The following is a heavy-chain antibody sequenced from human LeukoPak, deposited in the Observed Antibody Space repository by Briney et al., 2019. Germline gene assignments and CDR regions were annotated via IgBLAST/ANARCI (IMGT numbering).Heavy chain of an antibody. V-gene: IGHV4-59*01. J-gene: IGHJ5*02. D-gene: IGHD3-22*01. Sequence: SETLSLTCTVSGGSISSYYWSWIRQPPGKGLEWIGYIYYSGSTNYNPSHKSRVTISVDTSKNQFSLKLSSVTAADTAVYYCARELNYYDSSGYYFNWFDPWGQGTLVTVSS. CDR2: IYYSGST. CDR3: ARELNYYDSSGYYFNWFDP. CDR1: GGSISSYY.